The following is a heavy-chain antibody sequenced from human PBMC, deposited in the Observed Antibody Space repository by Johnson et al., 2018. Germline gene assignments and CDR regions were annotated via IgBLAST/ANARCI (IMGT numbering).Heavy chain of an antibody. Sequence: VQLVESGGGLVQPGRSLRLSCAGSGFTFDDYAMHWVRQAPGKGLEWVSGISWNSGSIGYADSVKGRFTIPRDNAKNSLYVQMDSLRAEDTALYYCAKDRGAAGLDAFDIWGQGTMVTVSS. V-gene: IGHV3-9*01. J-gene: IGHJ3*02. CDR1: GFTFDDYA. CDR3: AKDRGAAGLDAFDI. D-gene: IGHD6-13*01. CDR2: ISWNSGSI.